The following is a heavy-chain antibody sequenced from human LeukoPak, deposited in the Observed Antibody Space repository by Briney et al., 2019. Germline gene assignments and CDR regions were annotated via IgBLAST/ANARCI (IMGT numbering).Heavy chain of an antibody. Sequence: GASVKVSCKASGYTFTSYGISWVRQAPGQGLEWMGWISAYNGNTNYAQKLQGRVTMTTDTYTSTAYTELRSLRSDDTAVYYCARNLYSSSSTDWFDPWGQGTLVTVSS. J-gene: IGHJ5*02. CDR3: ARNLYSSSSTDWFDP. CDR1: GYTFTSYG. CDR2: ISAYNGNT. D-gene: IGHD6-6*01. V-gene: IGHV1-18*01.